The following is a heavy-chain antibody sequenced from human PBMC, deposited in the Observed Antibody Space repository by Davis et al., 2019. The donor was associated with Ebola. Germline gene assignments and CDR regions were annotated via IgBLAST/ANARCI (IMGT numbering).Heavy chain of an antibody. Sequence: GESLKISCAASGFTFSSYGMHWVRQAPGKGLEWVAFIRYDGINTYYADSVKGRFTISRDNSKNTLHLQMNSLRAEDTAVYYCARSYHDILTGYYYWGQGTLVTVSS. CDR3: ARSYHDILTGYYY. CDR1: GFTFSSYG. D-gene: IGHD3-9*01. CDR2: IRYDGINT. J-gene: IGHJ4*02. V-gene: IGHV3-30*02.